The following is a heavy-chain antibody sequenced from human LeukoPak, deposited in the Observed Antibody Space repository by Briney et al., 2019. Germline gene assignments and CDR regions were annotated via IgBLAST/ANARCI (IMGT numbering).Heavy chain of an antibody. CDR1: GFTFRSFE. V-gene: IGHV3-7*01. J-gene: IGHJ4*01. CDR2: IKEDGSDK. CDR3: ARDRLGFHY. Sequence: GGSLRLSCAASGFTFRSFEMNWVRQAPGKGLEWVANIKEDGSDKYYVDSVKGRFTISRDNAKNSLYFQMNSLRAEDTAVYYCARDRLGFHYWGQGTLVTVSS. D-gene: IGHD6-6*01.